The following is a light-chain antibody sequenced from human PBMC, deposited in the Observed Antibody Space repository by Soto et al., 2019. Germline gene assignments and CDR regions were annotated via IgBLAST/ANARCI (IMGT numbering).Light chain of an antibody. CDR3: QQYNNWPPVT. CDR2: GAS. Sequence: EIVMMQSPATLSVSPGERVTLSCRASQSVSSNLAWYQQKSGQAPRLLIYGASTRATGIPARFSGSGSGTEFTLTISSLQSEDFAMYYFQQYNNWPPVTFGQGTRLAIK. V-gene: IGKV3-15*01. J-gene: IGKJ5*01. CDR1: QSVSSN.